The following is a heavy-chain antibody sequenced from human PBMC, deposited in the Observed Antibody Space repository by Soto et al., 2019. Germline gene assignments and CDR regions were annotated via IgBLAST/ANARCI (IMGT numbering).Heavy chain of an antibody. CDR1: GFTFSSYG. CDR3: AKERPDYYYYGMDV. Sequence: GGSLRLSCAASGFTFSSYGMHWVRQAPGKGLEWVAVISYDGSNKYYADSVKGRFTISRDNSKNTLYLQMNSLRAEDTAVYYCAKERPDYYYYGMDVWGQGTTVTVSS. V-gene: IGHV3-30*18. J-gene: IGHJ6*02. CDR2: ISYDGSNK.